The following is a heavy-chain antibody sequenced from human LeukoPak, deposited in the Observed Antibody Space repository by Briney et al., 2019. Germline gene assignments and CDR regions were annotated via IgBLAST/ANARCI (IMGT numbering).Heavy chain of an antibody. V-gene: IGHV4-31*03. CDR1: GGSISSGGYY. CDR2: IYYSGST. D-gene: IGHD3-22*01. CDR3: ARARSGYPDFDY. Sequence: PSQTLSLTCTVFGGSISSGGYYWSWIRQHPGKGLEWIGYIYYSGSTYYNPSLKSRVTISVDTSKNQFSLKLSSVTAADTAVYYCARARSGYPDFDYWGQGTLVTVSS. J-gene: IGHJ4*02.